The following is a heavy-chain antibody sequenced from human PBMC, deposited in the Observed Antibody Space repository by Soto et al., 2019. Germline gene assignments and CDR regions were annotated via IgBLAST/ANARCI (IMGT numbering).Heavy chain of an antibody. D-gene: IGHD6-6*01. CDR1: GFTFSSYW. J-gene: IGHJ6*03. CDR2: INSDGSST. V-gene: IGHV3-74*01. CDR3: ARDPEYSSSSHPRDYYYYYMDV. Sequence: GGSLRLSCAASGFTFSSYWMHWVRQAPGKGLVWVSRINSDGSSTSYADSVKGRFTISRDNAKNTLYLQMNSLRAEDTAVYYCARDPEYSSSSHPRDYYYYYMDVWGKGTTVTVSS.